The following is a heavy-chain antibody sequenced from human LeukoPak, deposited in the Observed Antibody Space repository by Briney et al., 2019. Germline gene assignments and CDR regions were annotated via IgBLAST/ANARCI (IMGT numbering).Heavy chain of an antibody. Sequence: NPGWSLRLYCAASGLTYSNYGINRVRQAPGRGLVCVSSISSTSTYIYYEESVKGRFTISRDNAKNSMYLQVNSLRAEDTAVYYCARDGAVGTYYYDSSGYYFDYGGQGTLVTVSS. CDR2: ISSTSTYI. J-gene: IGHJ4*02. V-gene: IGHV3-21*01. CDR1: GLTYSNYG. CDR3: ARDGAVGTYYYDSSGYYFDY. D-gene: IGHD3-22*01.